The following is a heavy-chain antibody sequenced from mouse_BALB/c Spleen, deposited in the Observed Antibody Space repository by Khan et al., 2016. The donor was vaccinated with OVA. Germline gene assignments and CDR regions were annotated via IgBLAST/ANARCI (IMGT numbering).Heavy chain of an antibody. J-gene: IGHJ2*01. Sequence: EVQLQESGPGLVKPSQSLSLTCTVTGYSITSDYAWNWIRQFPGNKLEWMGYISYSGNTKYNPSLKSRIPITRDTSKNQFFLQLNSVIIEDTATYYCARVYGGDFDYWGQGTTLTVSS. D-gene: IGHD1-1*01. V-gene: IGHV3-2*02. CDR3: ARVYGGDFDY. CDR1: GYSITSDYA. CDR2: ISYSGNT.